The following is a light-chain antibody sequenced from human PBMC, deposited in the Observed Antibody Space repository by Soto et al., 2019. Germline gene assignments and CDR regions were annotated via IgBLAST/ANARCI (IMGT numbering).Light chain of an antibody. CDR2: AAS. J-gene: IGKJ1*01. CDR3: QQSYSTPPT. CDR1: QSISSY. V-gene: IGKV1-39*01. Sequence: DIQMTQSPSSLSASVGDRVTITCRASQSISSYLNWYQQRAGEAPELLIYAASSLQSGVPSRFSGSGSGTDFTLTVSSLQPEDFATYYCQQSYSTPPTFGQGTKVEMK.